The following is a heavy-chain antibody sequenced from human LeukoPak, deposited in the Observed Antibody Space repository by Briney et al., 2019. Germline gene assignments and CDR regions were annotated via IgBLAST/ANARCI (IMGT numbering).Heavy chain of an antibody. J-gene: IGHJ5*02. CDR2: IYWNSGGA. V-gene: IGHV3-9*01. Sequence: TLRLSCAASGFTIDDYAMHWVRQAPGKGLEWVAGIYWNSGGAVYADSVQGRFTISRDNAKDSLYLQMNSLRTEDTAFYYCTKDNYCQRATCHGGWFDPWGQGTPVTVSS. CDR1: GFTIDDYA. D-gene: IGHD2-15*01. CDR3: TKDNYCQRATCHGGWFDP.